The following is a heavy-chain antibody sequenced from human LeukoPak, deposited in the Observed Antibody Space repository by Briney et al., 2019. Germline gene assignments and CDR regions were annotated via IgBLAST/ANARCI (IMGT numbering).Heavy chain of an antibody. D-gene: IGHD1-7*01. CDR1: GGTFSSYA. CDR3: ARTLELKDRWFDP. J-gene: IGHJ5*02. V-gene: IGHV1-69*13. Sequence: SVKVSCKASGGTFSSYAISWVRQAPGQGLEWMGGIIPIFGTANYAQKFQGRVTITADESTNTAYMELSSLRSEDTAVYYCARTLELKDRWFDPWGQGTLVTVSS. CDR2: IIPIFGTA.